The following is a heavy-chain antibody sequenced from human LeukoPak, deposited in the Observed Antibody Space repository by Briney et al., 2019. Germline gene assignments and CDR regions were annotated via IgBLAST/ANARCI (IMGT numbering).Heavy chain of an antibody. J-gene: IGHJ4*02. CDR3: ARADYGDYWYFDY. D-gene: IGHD4-17*01. Sequence: PSETLSLTCAVSGGSISSYYRSWIRQPPGKGLEWIGYIYCSGSTNYNPSLKSRVTISVDTSKNQFSLKLSSVTAADTAVYYCARADYGDYWYFDYWGQGTLVTVSS. CDR1: GGSISSYY. CDR2: IYCSGST. V-gene: IGHV4-59*01.